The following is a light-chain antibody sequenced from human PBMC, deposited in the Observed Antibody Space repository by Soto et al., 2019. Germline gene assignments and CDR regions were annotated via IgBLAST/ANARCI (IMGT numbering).Light chain of an antibody. J-gene: IGKJ1*01. CDR2: GAS. Sequence: IVSSQSPGTLSLSPRERATLSCRASQSVSSYLAWYQQKPGQAPRLLIYGASNRATGIPDRFSGSGSGTDFTLTISRLEPEDFAVYYCQQYGSSPQTFGQGTKVDIK. CDR3: QQYGSSPQT. V-gene: IGKV3-20*01. CDR1: QSVSSY.